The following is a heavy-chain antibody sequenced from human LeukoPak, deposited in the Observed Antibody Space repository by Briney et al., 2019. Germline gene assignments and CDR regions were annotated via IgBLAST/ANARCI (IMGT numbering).Heavy chain of an antibody. CDR3: AKDATTVVTFFDY. V-gene: IGHV3-23*01. D-gene: IGHD4-23*01. CDR2: ISASGGST. J-gene: IGHJ4*02. CDR1: GFTFSSYA. Sequence: GGSLRLSCAASGFTFSSYAMNWVRQAPGKGLEWVSGISASGGSTYYADSVKGRFTISRDNSKNTLYLQMNSLRAEDTAIYNCAKDATTVVTFFDYWGQGTLVTVSS.